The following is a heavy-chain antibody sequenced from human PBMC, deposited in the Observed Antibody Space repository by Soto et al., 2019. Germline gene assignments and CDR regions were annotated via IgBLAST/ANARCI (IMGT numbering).Heavy chain of an antibody. J-gene: IGHJ3*02. D-gene: IGHD3-9*01. V-gene: IGHV4-38-2*02. CDR1: GYSISSGYY. CDR3: ARTATVTGYYDAFDI. Sequence: SETLSLTCTVSGYSISSGYYWGWIRQPPGKGLEWIGSIYHSGSTYYNPSLKSRVPISVDTSKNQFSLKLSSVTAADTAVYYCARTATVTGYYDAFDIWGQGTMVTVSS. CDR2: IYHSGST.